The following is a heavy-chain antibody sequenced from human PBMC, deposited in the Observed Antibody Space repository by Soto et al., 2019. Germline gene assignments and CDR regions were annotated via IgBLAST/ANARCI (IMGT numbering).Heavy chain of an antibody. CDR1: GYTFTGYY. Sequence: ASVKVSCKASGYTFTGYYMHWVRQAPGQGLEWMGWINPNSGGTNYAQEFQGWVTMTRDTSISTAYMELSRLRSDDTAVYYCARRRDGYNFYFDYWGQGTLVTVSS. CDR2: INPNSGGT. V-gene: IGHV1-2*04. D-gene: IGHD5-12*01. J-gene: IGHJ4*02. CDR3: ARRRDGYNFYFDY.